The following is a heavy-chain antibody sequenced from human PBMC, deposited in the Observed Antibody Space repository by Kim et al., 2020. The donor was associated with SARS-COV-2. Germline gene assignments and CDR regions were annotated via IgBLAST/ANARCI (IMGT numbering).Heavy chain of an antibody. Sequence: KSRVTISVDTSKNQYSLKLSFVTAADTAVYYCARVKGRLIVVVIIDAFDIWGQGTMVTVSS. CDR3: ARVKGRLIVVVIIDAFDI. V-gene: IGHV4-31*02. D-gene: IGHD3-22*01. J-gene: IGHJ3*02.